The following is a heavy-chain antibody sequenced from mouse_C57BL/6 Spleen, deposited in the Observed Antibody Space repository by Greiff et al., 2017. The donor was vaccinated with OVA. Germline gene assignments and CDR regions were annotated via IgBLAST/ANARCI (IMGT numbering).Heavy chain of an antibody. CDR1: GYTFTSYW. J-gene: IGHJ4*01. CDR3: ARGGTDYAMDY. Sequence: VQLQQPGAELVMPGASVKLSCKASGYTFTSYWMHWVKQRPGQGLEWIGEIDPSDSYTNYNQKFKGKSTVTVDKSSSTAYMQLSSLTSEDSAVYYCARGGTDYAMDYWGQGTSVTVSS. CDR2: IDPSDSYT. V-gene: IGHV1-69*01. D-gene: IGHD3-3*01.